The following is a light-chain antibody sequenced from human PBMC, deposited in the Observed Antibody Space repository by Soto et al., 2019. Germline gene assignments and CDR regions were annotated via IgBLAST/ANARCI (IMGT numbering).Light chain of an antibody. Sequence: EIEMTQSPATLSVSPGERATLSCRASQSININLAWYQQKPGQAPRLLIYGASTRHTGVPARFSGSGSGTEFTLIISSLQSEDFAVYYCQQNYNTPITFGQGTRLEIK. CDR1: QSININ. CDR2: GAS. CDR3: QQNYNTPIT. J-gene: IGKJ5*01. V-gene: IGKV3-15*01.